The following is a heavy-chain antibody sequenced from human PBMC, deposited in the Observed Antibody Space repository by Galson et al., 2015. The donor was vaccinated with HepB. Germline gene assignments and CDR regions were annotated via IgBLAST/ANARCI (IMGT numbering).Heavy chain of an antibody. V-gene: IGHV3-48*01. Sequence: LRLSCAASGFTFSRCTMNWVRQAPGKGLEWVSYISDSSSTTYYADSVKGRFTISRDNAKNTLYLQMNNLRADDTAVYYCARDIYNSGWPSDYWGQGTLVTVSA. CDR3: ARDIYNSGWPSDY. J-gene: IGHJ4*02. CDR1: GFTFSRCT. CDR2: ISDSSSTT. D-gene: IGHD5-12*01.